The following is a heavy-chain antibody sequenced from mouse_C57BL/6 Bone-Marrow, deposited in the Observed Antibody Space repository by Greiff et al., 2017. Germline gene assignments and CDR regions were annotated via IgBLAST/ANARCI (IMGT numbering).Heavy chain of an antibody. J-gene: IGHJ4*01. V-gene: IGHV3-6*01. CDR2: ISYDGSN. Sequence: LQESGPGLVKPSQSLSLTCSVTGYSITSGYYWNWIRQFPGNKLEWMGYISYDGSNNYNPSLKNRISITRDTSKNQFFLKLNSVTTEDTATYYCALIYYYGSSYYAMDYWGQGTSVTVSS. D-gene: IGHD1-1*01. CDR3: ALIYYYGSSYYAMDY. CDR1: GYSITSGYY.